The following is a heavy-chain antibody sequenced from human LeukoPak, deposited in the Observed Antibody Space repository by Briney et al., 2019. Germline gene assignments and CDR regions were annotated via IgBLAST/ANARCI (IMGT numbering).Heavy chain of an antibody. V-gene: IGHV3-53*01. Sequence: PGGSLRLSCAASGFTVSSNYMSWVRQAPGKGLEWVSVIYSGGSTYYADSVKGRFTISRDNSKNTLYLQMNSLRAEDTAVYYCAVEVGVVAWEHWGQGTLVTVSS. J-gene: IGHJ4*02. CDR3: AVEVGVVAWEH. D-gene: IGHD2-21*01. CDR2: IYSGGST. CDR1: GFTVSSNY.